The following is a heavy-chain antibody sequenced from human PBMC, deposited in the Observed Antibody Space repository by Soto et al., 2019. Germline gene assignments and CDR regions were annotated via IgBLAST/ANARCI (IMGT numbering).Heavy chain of an antibody. V-gene: IGHV4-31*03. CDR3: ARGLLY. Sequence: QVQLQESGPGLVKPSQTLSLTCTVSGGSISSGGYFWSWIRQPPGKGLEWIGNIFYSGTTYYNPALQSRVTTSVDTSKNQFSLKLSSVTAADTAVYFCARGLLYWGQGTLVTVSS. D-gene: IGHD5-18*01. CDR2: IFYSGTT. CDR1: GGSISSGGYF. J-gene: IGHJ4*02.